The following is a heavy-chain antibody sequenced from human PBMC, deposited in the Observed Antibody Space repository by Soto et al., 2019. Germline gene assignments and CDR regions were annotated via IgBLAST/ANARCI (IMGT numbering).Heavy chain of an antibody. D-gene: IGHD4-17*01. J-gene: IGHJ4*02. CDR3: ARAGNDHGAYFDY. CDR1: GGSFSGYY. V-gene: IGHV4-34*01. Sequence: SETLSLTCAVYGGSFSGYYWSWIRQPPGKGLEWIGEINHSGSTNYNPSLKSRVTISVDTSKNQFSLKLSSVTAADTAVYYCARAGNDHGAYFDYWGQGTLVTVSS. CDR2: INHSGST.